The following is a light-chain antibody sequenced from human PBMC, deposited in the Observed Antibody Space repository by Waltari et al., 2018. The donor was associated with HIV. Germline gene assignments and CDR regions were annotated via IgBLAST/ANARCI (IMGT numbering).Light chain of an antibody. J-gene: IGKJ3*01. CDR3: QKENSVPQGFT. Sequence: DIQMTQSPSSLSASVGDRVTITCRASQGISNYSAWYQQRPGKVPKLLIYGASTLQSGVPSRFSGSGSGTDFTLTISSLQPEDVATYYCQKENSVPQGFTFGPGTKVDIK. CDR2: GAS. V-gene: IGKV1-27*01. CDR1: QGISNY.